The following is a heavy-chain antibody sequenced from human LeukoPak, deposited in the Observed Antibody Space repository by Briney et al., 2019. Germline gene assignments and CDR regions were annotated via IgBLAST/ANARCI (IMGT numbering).Heavy chain of an antibody. D-gene: IGHD6-19*01. Sequence: PLETLSLTCTVSGGSISSYYWSWIRQPAGKGLEWIGRIYTSGSTNYNPSLKSRVTMSVDTSKNQFSLKLSSVTAADTAVYYCARTDSSGWDNWFDPWGQGTLVTVSS. CDR3: ARTDSSGWDNWFDP. CDR2: IYTSGST. J-gene: IGHJ5*02. V-gene: IGHV4-4*07. CDR1: GGSISSYY.